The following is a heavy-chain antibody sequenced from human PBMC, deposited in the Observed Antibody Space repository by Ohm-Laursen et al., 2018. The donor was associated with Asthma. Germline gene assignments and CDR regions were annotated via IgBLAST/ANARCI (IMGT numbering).Heavy chain of an antibody. D-gene: IGHD6-25*01. CDR2: ISAYNGNT. V-gene: IGHV1-18*04. J-gene: IGHJ6*02. Sequence: APVKVSCKTSGYTFTNYGISWVRQAPGQGLEWMGWISAYNGNTNYAQKLQGRVTMTIDTSTSTAYMELRSLRSDDTAVYYCATYRSGWSNFYGMDVWGQGTTVTVSS. CDR1: GYTFTNYG. CDR3: ATYRSGWSNFYGMDV.